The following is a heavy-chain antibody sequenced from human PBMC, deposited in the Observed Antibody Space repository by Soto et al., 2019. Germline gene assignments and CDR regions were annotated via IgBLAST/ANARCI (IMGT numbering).Heavy chain of an antibody. D-gene: IGHD2-15*01. CDR1: GFTFNSYS. CDR2: IISTSGTI. Sequence: EVQLVESGGGLVQPGGSLRLSCAAFGFTFNSYSMTWVRQAPGKGLEWLSFIISTSGTIYYADSVKGRFTISRDNAKNSLYLQMNSLRDEDTAVYYCARLSVRYCSGGSCSQLDYWGQGTLVTVSS. CDR3: ARLSVRYCSGGSCSQLDY. J-gene: IGHJ4*02. V-gene: IGHV3-48*02.